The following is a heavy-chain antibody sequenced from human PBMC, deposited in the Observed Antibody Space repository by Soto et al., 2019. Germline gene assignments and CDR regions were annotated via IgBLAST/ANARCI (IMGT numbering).Heavy chain of an antibody. CDR1: GFTFSSYA. CDR3: AKSRVFIGAIVTLLDS. V-gene: IGHV3-23*01. J-gene: IGHJ4*02. D-gene: IGHD3-16*02. CDR2: ISNNGDTA. Sequence: EVQLLESGGGLVQPGGSLTLSCATSGFTFSSYAMVWVRQAAEKGLEWVASISNNGDTAYYADSVKGRVTISRGNSENTLYLRMTGLRADDTALYFCAKSRVFIGAIVTLLDSWGQGTQVTVSS.